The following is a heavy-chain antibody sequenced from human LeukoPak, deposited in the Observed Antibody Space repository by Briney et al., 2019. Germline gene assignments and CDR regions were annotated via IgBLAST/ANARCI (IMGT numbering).Heavy chain of an antibody. D-gene: IGHD1-1*01. CDR3: AREGTGGCHDY. CDR2: ISPSGGST. CDR1: GYTFTSNY. J-gene: IGHJ4*02. V-gene: IGHV1-46*01. Sequence: GASVKVSCKAFGYTFTSNYMHWVRQAPGQGPEWMGVISPSGGSTTYAQKFQGRVTLTRDMSTSTDYLELSSLRSEDTAVYYCAREGTGGCHDYWGQGTLVTVSS.